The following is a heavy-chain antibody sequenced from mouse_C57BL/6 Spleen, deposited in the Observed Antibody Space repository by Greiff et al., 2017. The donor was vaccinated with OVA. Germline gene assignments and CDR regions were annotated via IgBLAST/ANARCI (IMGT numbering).Heavy chain of an antibody. V-gene: IGHV14-4*01. CDR1: GFNIKDDY. D-gene: IGHD2-1*01. J-gene: IGHJ3*01. Sequence: VQLKQSGAELVRPGASVKLSCTASGFNIKDDYMHWVKQRPEQGLEWIGWIDPENGDTEYASKFQGKATITADTSSNTAYLQLSSLTSEDTAVYYCTSSTMVTTEGFAYWGQGTLVTVSA. CDR3: TSSTMVTTEGFAY. CDR2: IDPENGDT.